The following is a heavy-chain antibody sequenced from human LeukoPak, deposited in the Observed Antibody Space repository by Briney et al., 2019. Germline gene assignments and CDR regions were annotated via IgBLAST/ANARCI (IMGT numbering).Heavy chain of an antibody. Sequence: MSSSGSTIYYADSVKGRFTISRDNSKNTLYLQMNSLRAEDTAVYYCTRSRRRELLGTYFDYWGQGTLVTVSS. J-gene: IGHJ4*02. CDR3: TRSRRRELLGTYFDY. CDR2: MSSSGSTI. D-gene: IGHD3-10*01. V-gene: IGHV3-48*01.